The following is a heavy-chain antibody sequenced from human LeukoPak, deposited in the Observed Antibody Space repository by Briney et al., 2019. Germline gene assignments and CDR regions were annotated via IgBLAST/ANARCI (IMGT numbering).Heavy chain of an antibody. CDR1: GFTVSSNY. CDR3: APRPLNDRYYYDSSGYSHPGY. CDR2: IYSGGNT. Sequence: GGSLRLSCAASGFTVSSNYMSWVRQAPGKGLEWVSIIYSGGNTYYADSVKGRFTISRGNSKNTLYLQMNSLRAEDTAVYYCAPRPLNDRYYYDSSGYSHPGYWGQGTLVTVSS. J-gene: IGHJ4*02. D-gene: IGHD3-22*01. V-gene: IGHV3-66*01.